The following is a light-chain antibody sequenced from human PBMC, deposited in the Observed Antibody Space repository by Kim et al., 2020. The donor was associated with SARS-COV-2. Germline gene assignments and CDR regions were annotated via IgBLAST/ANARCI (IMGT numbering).Light chain of an antibody. J-gene: IGLJ2*01. CDR3: SSYTGTDLL. Sequence: PGQSVTVYCTGTSSDVGSSNRVSWYQQPPGTAPKLMIYEVSNRPSGVPDRFSGSKSGNTASLTISGLQPEDEADYYCSSYTGTDLLFGGGTKLTVL. CDR2: EVS. CDR1: SSDVGSSNR. V-gene: IGLV2-18*02.